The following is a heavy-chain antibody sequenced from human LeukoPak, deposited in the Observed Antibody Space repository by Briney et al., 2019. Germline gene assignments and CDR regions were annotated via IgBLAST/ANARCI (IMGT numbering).Heavy chain of an antibody. J-gene: IGHJ5*02. CDR2: VNHSGST. CDR3: ARGIVVVPAAIGRWFDP. V-gene: IGHV4-34*01. Sequence: SETLSLTCAVYGGSFSGCYWSWIRQPPGKGLEWIGEVNHSGSTNYNPSLKSRVTISVDTSKNQFSLKLSSVTAADTAVYYCARGIVVVPAAIGRWFDPWGQGTLVTVSS. CDR1: GGSFSGCY. D-gene: IGHD2-2*02.